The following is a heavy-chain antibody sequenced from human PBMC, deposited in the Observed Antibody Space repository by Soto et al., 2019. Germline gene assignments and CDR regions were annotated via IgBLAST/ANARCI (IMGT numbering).Heavy chain of an antibody. CDR1: GGSFSGYY. CDR3: ARGHSLYKVIIQRVAYYMDV. Sequence: SETLSLTCAVYGGSFSGYYWSWIRQPPGKGLEWIGEINHSGSTNYNPSLKSRVTISVDTSKNQFSLKLSSVTAADTAVYYCARGHSLYKVIIQRVAYYMDVWGKGTTVTVSS. V-gene: IGHV4-34*01. J-gene: IGHJ6*03. CDR2: INHSGST. D-gene: IGHD3-3*01.